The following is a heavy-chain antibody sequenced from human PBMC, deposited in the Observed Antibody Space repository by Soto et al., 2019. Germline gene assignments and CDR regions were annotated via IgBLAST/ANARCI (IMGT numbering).Heavy chain of an antibody. Sequence: PSETLSLTCTVSGGSISSGDYYWSWIRQPPGKGLEWIGYIYYSGSTYYNPSLKSRVTISVDTSKNQFSLKLSSVTAADTAVYYCARSPLGYTHEGSLDYWGQGTLVTVSS. CDR3: ARSPLGYTHEGSLDY. CDR1: GGSISSGDYY. J-gene: IGHJ4*02. CDR2: IYYSGST. V-gene: IGHV4-30-4*01. D-gene: IGHD1-1*01.